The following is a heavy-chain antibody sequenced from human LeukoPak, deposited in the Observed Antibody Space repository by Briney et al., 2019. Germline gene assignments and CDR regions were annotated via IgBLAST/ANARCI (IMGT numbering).Heavy chain of an antibody. J-gene: IGHJ6*02. CDR3: ARVIAYCGGDCYPYQPSYYYYYGMDV. V-gene: IGHV1-69*04. D-gene: IGHD2-21*02. Sequence: SVKVSCKASGGTFSSYAISWVRQAPGQGLEWMGRIIPIFGIANYAQKFQGRVTITADKSTSAAYMELSSLRSEDTAVYYCARVIAYCGGDCYPYQPSYYYYYGMDVWGQGTTVTVSS. CDR2: IIPIFGIA. CDR1: GGTFSSYA.